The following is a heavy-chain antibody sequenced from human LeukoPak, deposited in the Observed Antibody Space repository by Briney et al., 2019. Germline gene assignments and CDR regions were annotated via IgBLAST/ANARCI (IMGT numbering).Heavy chain of an antibody. CDR1: GYSFTSYW. D-gene: IGHD2-2*01. CDR2: IYPGDSDT. J-gene: IGHJ3*02. Sequence: GESLKISCKGSGYSFTSYWIGWVRQMPGKGLEWMGIIYPGDSDTRYSPSFQGQVTNSVDKSISTAFLQWSSLKASDTAVYYCARHLGWCNNTSGCDDESDAFDIWGQGTSVTVSS. CDR3: ARHLGWCNNTSGCDDESDAFDI. V-gene: IGHV5-51*01.